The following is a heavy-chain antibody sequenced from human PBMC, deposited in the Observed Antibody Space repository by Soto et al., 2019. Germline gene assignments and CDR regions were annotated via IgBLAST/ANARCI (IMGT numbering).Heavy chain of an antibody. CDR2: ISGSGGST. J-gene: IGHJ4*02. CDR1: GFTFSSYA. Sequence: LRLSCAASGFTFSSYAMSWVRQAPGKGLEWVSAISGSGGSTYYADSVKGRFTISRDNSKNTLYLQMNSLRAEDTAVYYCAKEGVSGWYFEVHFDYWGQGTLVTVSS. CDR3: AKEGVSGWYFEVHFDY. D-gene: IGHD6-19*01. V-gene: IGHV3-23*01.